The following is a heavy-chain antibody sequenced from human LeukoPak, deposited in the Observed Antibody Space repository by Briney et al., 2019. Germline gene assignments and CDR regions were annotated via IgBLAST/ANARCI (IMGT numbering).Heavy chain of an antibody. J-gene: IGHJ4*02. CDR1: GYTFTSYG. D-gene: IGHD3-10*01. CDR2: ISAYNGHT. CDR3: ARELRQYYYGSGSPGY. Sequence: ASVKVSCKASGYTFTSYGIGWVRQAPGQGLEWMGWISAYNGHTNYAQKLQGRVTMTTDTSTSTAYMELRSLRSDDTAVYYCARELRQYYYGSGSPGYWGQGTLVTVSS. V-gene: IGHV1-18*01.